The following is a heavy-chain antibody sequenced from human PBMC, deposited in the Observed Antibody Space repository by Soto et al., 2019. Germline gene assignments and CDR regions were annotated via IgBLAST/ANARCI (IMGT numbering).Heavy chain of an antibody. D-gene: IGHD3-22*01. Sequence: VKVSCKASGYTFTSSGISWVRQAPGQGLEWMGWISAYNGNTNYAQKLQGRVTMTTDTSTSTAYMELRSLRAEDTAVYYCARDPYYDSSGYLASNGMDVWGQGTTVTVSS. V-gene: IGHV1-18*01. CDR2: ISAYNGNT. CDR1: GYTFTSSG. CDR3: ARDPYYDSSGYLASNGMDV. J-gene: IGHJ6*02.